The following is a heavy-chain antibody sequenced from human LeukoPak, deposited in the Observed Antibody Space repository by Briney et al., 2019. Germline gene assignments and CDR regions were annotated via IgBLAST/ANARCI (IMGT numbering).Heavy chain of an antibody. J-gene: IGHJ4*02. Sequence: GGSLRLSCAASGFTVSSNYMSWVRQAPGKGLEWVSVIYSGGSTYYADSVKGRFTISRDNSKNTLYLQMNSLRAEDTAVYYCARDRDWNSGFDYWGQGTLVTVSS. CDR1: GFTVSSNY. V-gene: IGHV3-53*01. CDR2: IYSGGST. D-gene: IGHD1-7*01. CDR3: ARDRDWNSGFDY.